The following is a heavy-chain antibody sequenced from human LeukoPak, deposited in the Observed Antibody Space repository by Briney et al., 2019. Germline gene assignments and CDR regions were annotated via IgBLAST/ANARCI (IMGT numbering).Heavy chain of an antibody. CDR3: ASIAVACTAFDI. J-gene: IGHJ3*02. Sequence: PGRSLRLSCAASGFTFSSYGMHWVRQAPGKGLEWVAVIWYDGSNKYYADSVKGRFTISRDNSKNTLYLQMNSLRAEDTAVYYCASIAVACTAFDIWGQGIMVTVSS. CDR2: IWYDGSNK. D-gene: IGHD6-19*01. V-gene: IGHV3-33*01. CDR1: GFTFSSYG.